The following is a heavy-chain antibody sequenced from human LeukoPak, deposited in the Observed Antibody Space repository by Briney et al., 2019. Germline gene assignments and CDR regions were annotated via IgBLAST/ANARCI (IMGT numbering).Heavy chain of an antibody. V-gene: IGHV1-18*01. J-gene: IGHJ5*02. CDR3: ARGWGLHCRNWFDP. CDR2: ITAYSGHT. CDR1: GYTFTSYG. Sequence: EASVKVSCKASGYTFTSYGISWVRQAPGQGLEWMGWITAYSGHTNYAQKLQGRVTMTTDTSTSTAYMELRSLRSDDTAVYYCARGWGLHCRNWFDPWGQGTLVTVSS. D-gene: IGHD4-11*01.